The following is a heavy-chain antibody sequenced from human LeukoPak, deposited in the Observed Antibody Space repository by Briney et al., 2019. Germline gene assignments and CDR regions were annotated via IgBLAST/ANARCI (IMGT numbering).Heavy chain of an antibody. J-gene: IGHJ4*02. Sequence: PGGSLRLSCAASGFTFSSYWMHWVGQAPGKGLVWVSRINSDGSSTSYADSVKGRFTISRDNAKNTLYLQMNSLRAEDTAVYYCARDKGVIGTFDYWGQGTLVTVSS. D-gene: IGHD3-16*02. CDR1: GFTFSSYW. CDR2: INSDGSST. CDR3: ARDKGVIGTFDY. V-gene: IGHV3-74*01.